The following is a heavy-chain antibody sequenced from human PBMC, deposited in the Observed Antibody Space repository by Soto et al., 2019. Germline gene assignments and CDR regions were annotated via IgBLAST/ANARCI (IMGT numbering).Heavy chain of an antibody. V-gene: IGHV3-53*01. CDR2: IYSGGST. CDR3: ARGGFPFWSGLIGPGKGSPLDY. J-gene: IGHJ4*02. CDR1: GFTVSSNY. Sequence: GGSLRLSCAASGFTVSSNYMSWVRQAPGKGLEWVSVIYSGGSTYYADSVKGRFTISRDNSKNTLYLQMNSLRAEDTAVYYCARGGFPFWSGLIGPGKGSPLDYWGQGTLVTVSS. D-gene: IGHD3-3*01.